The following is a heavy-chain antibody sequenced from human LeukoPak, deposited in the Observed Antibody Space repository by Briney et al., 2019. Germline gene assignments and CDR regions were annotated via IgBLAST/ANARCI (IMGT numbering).Heavy chain of an antibody. V-gene: IGHV3-15*01. CDR2: IISRAAGGAT. CDR3: TTGLDIIVVDQLVPFDF. D-gene: IGHD2-15*01. J-gene: IGHJ4*02. CDR1: GFTFPNAW. Sequence: GGSLRLSCAASGFTFPNAWMTWVRQAPGKGLEWVGRIISRAAGGATDYAAAVKGRFTISRDDSTDTVFLHMDTLKTEDTAVYYCTTGLDIIVVDQLVPFDFWGQGTLVTVSS.